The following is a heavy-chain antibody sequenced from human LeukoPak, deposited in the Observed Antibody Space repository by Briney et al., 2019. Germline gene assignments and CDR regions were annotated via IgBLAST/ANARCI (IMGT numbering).Heavy chain of an antibody. CDR1: GFTFSSYG. CDR3: ATNWGFDY. D-gene: IGHD7-27*01. V-gene: IGHV3-30*03. CDR2: ISYDGSNK. Sequence: GGSLRLSCAASGFTFSSYGMHWVRQAPGKGLEWVAVISYDGSNKYYADSVKGRFTISRDNSKNTLYLQMNSLRAEDTAVYYCATNWGFDYWGQGTLVTVSS. J-gene: IGHJ4*02.